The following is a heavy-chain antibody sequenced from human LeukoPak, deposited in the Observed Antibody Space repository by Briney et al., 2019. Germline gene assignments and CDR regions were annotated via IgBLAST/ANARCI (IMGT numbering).Heavy chain of an antibody. V-gene: IGHV4-59*01. CDR3: ARAPPSYYYDSSGYLRPYYYGMDV. D-gene: IGHD3-22*01. Sequence: SETLSLTCTVWGDSISSYYWSWIRQPPGKGMEGVGYIYYSGRNNYNPSLKSRVTISVETSKKQFSLKLSSVTAADTAVYYCARAPPSYYYDSSGYLRPYYYGMDVWGQGTTVTVSS. J-gene: IGHJ6*02. CDR1: GDSISSYY. CDR2: IYYSGRN.